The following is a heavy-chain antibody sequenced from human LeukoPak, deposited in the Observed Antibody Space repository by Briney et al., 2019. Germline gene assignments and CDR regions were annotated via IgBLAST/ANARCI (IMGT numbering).Heavy chain of an antibody. D-gene: IGHD1-1*01. CDR3: ARIYLKLVSAS. CDR2: IRSKANSYAT. Sequence: GGSLKLSCAASGFTFSGSAMHWVRQASGKGLEWVGRIRSKANSYATAYAASVKGRFTISRDDSKNTAYLQMNSLKTEDTAVYYCARIYLKLVSASWGQGTLVTVSS. V-gene: IGHV3-73*01. J-gene: IGHJ5*02. CDR1: GFTFSGSA.